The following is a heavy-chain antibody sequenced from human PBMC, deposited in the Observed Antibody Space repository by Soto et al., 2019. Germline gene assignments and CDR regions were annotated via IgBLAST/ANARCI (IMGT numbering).Heavy chain of an antibody. CDR2: IYPGDSDT. V-gene: IGHV5-51*01. CDR1: GYSFTSYC. J-gene: IGHJ6*02. Sequence: GEARKVSCQGSGYSFTSYCIGWVRQLPGKGLEWMGIIYPGDSDTRYSPSFQGQVTISADKSISTAYLQWSSLKATDTAMYYCARHGADCSSTSCYRDYYYYGRDGWGQGTTVTVSS. CDR3: ARHGADCSSTSCYRDYYYYGRDG. D-gene: IGHD2-2*02.